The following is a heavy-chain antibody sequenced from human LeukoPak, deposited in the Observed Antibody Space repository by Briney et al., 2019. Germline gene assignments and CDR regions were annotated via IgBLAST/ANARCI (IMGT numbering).Heavy chain of an antibody. CDR2: ISSSSSYI. V-gene: IGHV3-21*01. Sequence: PGGSLRLSCAASGFTFSSYGMSWVRQAPGKGLEWVSSISSSSSYIYYADSVKGRFTISRDNAKNSLYLQMNSLRAEDTAVYYCARVSVAGLFSYFDYWGQGTLVTVSS. J-gene: IGHJ4*02. D-gene: IGHD6-19*01. CDR1: GFTFSSYG. CDR3: ARVSVAGLFSYFDY.